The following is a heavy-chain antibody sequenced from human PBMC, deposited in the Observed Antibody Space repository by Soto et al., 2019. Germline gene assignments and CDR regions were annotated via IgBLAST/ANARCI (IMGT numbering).Heavy chain of an antibody. CDR3: ARSADGHYDFWSGYYRVGWFDP. D-gene: IGHD3-3*01. J-gene: IGHJ5*02. CDR1: GGSISSGGYS. CDR2: IYHSGST. Sequence: PSETLSLTCAVSGGSISSGGYSWSWIRQPPGKGLEWIGYIYHSGSTYYNPSLKSRVTISVDRSKNQFSLKLSSVTAADTAVYYCARSADGHYDFWSGYYRVGWFDPWGQGTLVTVSS. V-gene: IGHV4-30-2*01.